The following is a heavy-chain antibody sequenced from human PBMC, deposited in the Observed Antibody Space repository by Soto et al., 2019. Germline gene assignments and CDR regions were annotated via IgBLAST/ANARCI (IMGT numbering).Heavy chain of an antibody. Sequence: GWSLRISSATSVFTFISYAMTWVRQDTGKGLEWVSAISDGGSRTYYADSVKGRFTVSRDNSKNTLYLQMNSLRAGDSAVYYCARGERGYSFRNGIYYCGQG. V-gene: IGHV3-23*01. CDR2: ISDGGSRT. CDR3: ARGERGYSFRNGIYY. J-gene: IGHJ4*02. CDR1: VFTFISYA. D-gene: IGHD5-18*01.